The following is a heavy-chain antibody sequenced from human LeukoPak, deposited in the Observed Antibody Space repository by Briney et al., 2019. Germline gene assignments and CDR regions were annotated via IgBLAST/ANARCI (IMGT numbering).Heavy chain of an antibody. V-gene: IGHV3-11*05. Sequence: GGSLRLSCAASGFTFGDYYMSWIRQAPGKGLEWVSYISSSSSYTNYADSVKGRFTISRDNAKNSLYLQMNSLRAEDTAVYYCARGGGIAAALNWFDPWGQGTLVTVSS. J-gene: IGHJ5*02. CDR2: ISSSSSYT. CDR1: GFTFGDYY. D-gene: IGHD6-13*01. CDR3: ARGGGIAAALNWFDP.